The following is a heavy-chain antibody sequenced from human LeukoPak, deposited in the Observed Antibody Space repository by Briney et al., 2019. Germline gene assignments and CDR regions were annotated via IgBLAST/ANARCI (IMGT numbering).Heavy chain of an antibody. CDR2: ISYDGSNK. CDR3: AKSSTSGKGSFDY. CDR1: GFTFSSYG. Sequence: GKSLRLSCAASGFTFSSYGMHWVRQAPGKGLEWVAVISYDGSNKYYADSVKGRFTIYRDNSKNTLYLQMNSLRAEDTAVYYCAKSSTSGKGSFDYWGQGTLVTVSS. V-gene: IGHV3-30*18. J-gene: IGHJ4*02. D-gene: IGHD2-2*01.